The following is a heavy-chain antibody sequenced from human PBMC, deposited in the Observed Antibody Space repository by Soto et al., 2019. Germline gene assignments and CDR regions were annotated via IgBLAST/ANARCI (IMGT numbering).Heavy chain of an antibody. CDR3: ARKQLVSYYYGMDV. J-gene: IGHJ6*02. D-gene: IGHD6-13*01. CDR1: GYTFTAYW. V-gene: IGHV5-51*01. Sequence: GESLKISCKASGYTFTAYWIGWVRQMPGKGMEWMGIIYPGDSDTRYSPSFQGQVTISADKSISTAYLQWSSLKASDTAMYYCARKQLVSYYYGMDVWGQGTTVTVSS. CDR2: IYPGDSDT.